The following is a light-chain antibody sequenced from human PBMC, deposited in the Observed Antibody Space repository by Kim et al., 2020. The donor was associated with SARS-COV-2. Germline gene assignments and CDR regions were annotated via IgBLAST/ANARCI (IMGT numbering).Light chain of an antibody. CDR3: QSYNRSNVV. CDR1: SGSIDDNY. CDR2: EDD. Sequence: GKTVTNSCPRSSGSIDDNYVQWYQQRPGGVPTAVIYEDDQRPSGVSDRFSGSIDNSSNSASLTISGLKTEDEADYYCQSYNRSNVVFGGGTQLTVL. V-gene: IGLV6-57*03. J-gene: IGLJ2*01.